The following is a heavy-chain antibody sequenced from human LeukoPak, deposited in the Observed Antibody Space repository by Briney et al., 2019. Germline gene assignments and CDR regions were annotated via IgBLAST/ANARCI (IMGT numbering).Heavy chain of an antibody. CDR2: ISNGKT. CDR3: VREAGYCAPVCVKTNWFDP. CDR1: GFPFSRHA. V-gene: IGHV3-23*01. Sequence: GGSLRLSCAASGFPFSRHAMSWVRQPPGKGLEWVAAISNGKTYYADSVRRRFAISRDDSTNTVYLHMNSLRDEDTALYHCVREAGYCAPVCVKTNWFDPWGQGTLVTVSS. D-gene: IGHD2-15*01. J-gene: IGHJ5*02.